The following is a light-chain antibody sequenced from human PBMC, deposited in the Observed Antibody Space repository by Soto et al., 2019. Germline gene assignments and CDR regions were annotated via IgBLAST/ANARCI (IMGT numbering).Light chain of an antibody. V-gene: IGKV1-5*01. CDR3: QQYNSYSPDT. Sequence: DIQMTQSPSTLSASVGDRVTITCRASQSISSWFAWYQQKPGKAPTLLIYDAFSLESGVPSRFSGSGSGTEFPLSISSLQPDDFATNYCQQYNSYSPDTFGTGTKVDIK. CDR1: QSISSW. CDR2: DAF. J-gene: IGKJ3*01.